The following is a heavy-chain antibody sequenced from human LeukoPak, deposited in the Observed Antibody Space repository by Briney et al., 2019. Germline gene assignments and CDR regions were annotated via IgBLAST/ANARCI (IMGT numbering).Heavy chain of an antibody. Sequence: ASVKVSCKASGYTSTSHYMHWVRQAPGQGLEWMGIINPSAGSTNYAQRFQGRVTMTRDMSTSTVYMELSGLRSEDTAVYYCARDRWGSSESFYYYYYMDVWGKGTTVTVSS. J-gene: IGHJ6*03. CDR2: INPSAGST. CDR3: ARDRWGSSESFYYYYYMDV. D-gene: IGHD6-6*01. V-gene: IGHV1-46*01. CDR1: GYTSTSHY.